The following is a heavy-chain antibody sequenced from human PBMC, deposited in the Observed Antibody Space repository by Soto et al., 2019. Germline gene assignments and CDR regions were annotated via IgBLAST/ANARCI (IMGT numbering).Heavy chain of an antibody. D-gene: IGHD3-22*01. CDR3: ARGDYFDRRFDY. CDR1: GFTFSSYW. J-gene: IGHJ4*02. Sequence: EVHLVESGGDLVQPGGSLRLSCVVSGFTFSSYWMNWVRQAPGRGLEWGADIKQDETEKYYVDSVKGRFTISRDNAKNSLYLQMDSLRAEDTAVYYCARGDYFDRRFDYWGQGTLVTVSS. V-gene: IGHV3-7*03. CDR2: IKQDETEK.